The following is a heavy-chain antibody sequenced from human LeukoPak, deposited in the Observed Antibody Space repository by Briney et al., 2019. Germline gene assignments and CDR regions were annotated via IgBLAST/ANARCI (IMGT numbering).Heavy chain of an antibody. CDR1: GFTFSSYW. D-gene: IGHD2-2*01. CDR3: ARPRGCGSSRCNNFDY. V-gene: IGHV3-7*01. CDR2: MNEYGSEI. J-gene: IGHJ4*02. Sequence: PGGSLRLSCAASGFTFSSYWMHWVRQAPGKGLEWVAKMNEYGSEIFYVDSVKGRFTISRDNGKNSLYLQMNRLRAEDTAVYYCARPRGCGSSRCNNFDYWGQGTLVTVSS.